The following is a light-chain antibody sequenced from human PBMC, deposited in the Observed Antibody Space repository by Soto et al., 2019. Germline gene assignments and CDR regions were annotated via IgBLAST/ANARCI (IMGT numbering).Light chain of an antibody. V-gene: IGKV3-20*01. CDR1: QSVSNSY. J-gene: IGKJ3*01. Sequence: EIVLTQSPGTLSLSPGERATLSCRASQSVSNSYLAWYQQQPGQAPRLLIYGAFRRATGIPYRFSGSGSGTDFTLTISRLEPEDFAVYYCQQYGSSRFTFGPGTKVDIK. CDR3: QQYGSSRFT. CDR2: GAF.